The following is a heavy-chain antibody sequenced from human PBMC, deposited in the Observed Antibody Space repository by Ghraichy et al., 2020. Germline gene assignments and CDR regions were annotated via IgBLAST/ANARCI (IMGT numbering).Heavy chain of an antibody. Sequence: SETLSLTCAVYGGSFSGYYWSWIRQPPGKGLEWIGEINHSGSTNYNPSLKSRVTISVDTSKNQFSLKLSSVTAADTAVYYCAATAAGNERGYYYGMDVWGQGTTVTVSS. CDR2: INHSGST. CDR3: AATAAGNERGYYYGMDV. V-gene: IGHV4-34*01. D-gene: IGHD6-13*01. J-gene: IGHJ6*02. CDR1: GGSFSGYY.